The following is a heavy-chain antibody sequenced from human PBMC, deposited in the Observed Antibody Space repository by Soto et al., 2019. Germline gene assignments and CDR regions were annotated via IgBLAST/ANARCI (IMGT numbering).Heavy chain of an antibody. CDR1: GFTFSSYG. J-gene: IGHJ4*02. D-gene: IGHD4-4*01. CDR3: AMGGRYRYLDY. CDR2: ISNGGDAT. V-gene: IGHV3-23*01. Sequence: RGGSLRLSCAGSGFTFSSYGMSWVRQAPGKGLEWVSFISNGGDATHYADSVKGRFIISRDNSKNTLYLQMNSLRAEDTAVYYCAMGGRYRYLDYWGQGALLTVSS.